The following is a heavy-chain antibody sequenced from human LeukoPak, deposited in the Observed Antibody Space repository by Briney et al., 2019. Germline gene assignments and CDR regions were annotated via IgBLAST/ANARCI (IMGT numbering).Heavy chain of an antibody. Sequence: PSETLSLTCAVSGYSISSGYYWGWIRQPPGKGLEWIGSIYHSGSTYYNPSLKSRVTISVDTSKNQFSLKLSSVTAADTAVYYCARGPYGGISLDIWGQGTMVTVSS. CDR2: IYHSGST. CDR3: ARGPYGGISLDI. V-gene: IGHV4-38-2*01. D-gene: IGHD2-15*01. J-gene: IGHJ3*02. CDR1: GYSISSGYY.